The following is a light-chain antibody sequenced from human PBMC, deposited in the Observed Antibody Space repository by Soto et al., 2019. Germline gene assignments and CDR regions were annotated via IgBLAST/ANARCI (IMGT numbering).Light chain of an antibody. J-gene: IGKJ1*01. V-gene: IGKV3-15*01. CDR3: QQYEMWPPTT. CDR2: DAS. Sequence: EILMTQSPATLAASPGERATLSCRASQSVGSKLAWYQQKPGQPPSLVMFDASIRATVFPARFSGGGSGTEFTLTISSLQSEDFALYYCQQYEMWPPTTFGQGTKVEIK. CDR1: QSVGSK.